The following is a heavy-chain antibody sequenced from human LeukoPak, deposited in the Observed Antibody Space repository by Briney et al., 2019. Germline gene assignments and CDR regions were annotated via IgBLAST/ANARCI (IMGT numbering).Heavy chain of an antibody. D-gene: IGHD6-13*01. CDR1: GASISGSGYY. Sequence: SETLSLTCAVSGASISGSGYYLGWIRQPPGKGLDWIGSIYYSGSTYYNASLKGRVTISVDTSKNQFSLRLTSVTAADTAMYYCASSSWYSGDYWGQGTLVTVSS. CDR3: ASSSWYSGDY. CDR2: IYYSGST. J-gene: IGHJ4*02. V-gene: IGHV4-39*01.